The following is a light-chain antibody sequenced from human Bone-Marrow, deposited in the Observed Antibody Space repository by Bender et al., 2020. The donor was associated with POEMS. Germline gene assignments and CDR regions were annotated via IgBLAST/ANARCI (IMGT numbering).Light chain of an antibody. Sequence: SYVLTQPPSVSVAPGQTASITCEGNNIGSQSVHWYQQKPGQAPVVVVFDDSYRPSGIPERFSGSNSGNTATLTISRVEVADEADYYCQVWDTSSPYGYVFGTGTKVTVL. CDR3: QVWDTSSPYGYV. CDR2: DDS. V-gene: IGLV3-21*02. J-gene: IGLJ1*01. CDR1: NIGSQS.